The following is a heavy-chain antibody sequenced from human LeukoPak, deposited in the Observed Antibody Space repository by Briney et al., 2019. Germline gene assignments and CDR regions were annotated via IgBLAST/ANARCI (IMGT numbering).Heavy chain of an antibody. CDR2: ISAYNGNT. J-gene: IGHJ4*02. CDR1: GYRFISYA. D-gene: IGHD1-26*01. Sequence: ASVKVSCKASGYRFISYAMNWVRQAPGQGLEWLGWISAYNGNTNYAQKLQGRVTMTTDTSTSTAYMELRSLRSDDTAVYYCARVGGSYPIDYWGQGTLVTVSS. V-gene: IGHV1-18*01. CDR3: ARVGGSYPIDY.